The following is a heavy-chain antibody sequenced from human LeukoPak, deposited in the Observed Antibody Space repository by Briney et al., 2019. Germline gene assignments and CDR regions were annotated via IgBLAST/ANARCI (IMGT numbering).Heavy chain of an antibody. CDR1: GITFTSHA. V-gene: IGHV3-23*01. D-gene: IGHD5-24*01. Sequence: PGGSLRLSCAASGITFTSHAMSWVRQAPGKGLEWVSLISGSGGHTYYGDSVKGRFTISRDNSKSTLYLQMNSLRAEDTAVYYCAKGGVGTMRDGYNYYYYYMEAWGRGTTITVSS. CDR3: AKGGVGTMRDGYNYYYYYMEA. J-gene: IGHJ6*03. CDR2: ISGSGGHT.